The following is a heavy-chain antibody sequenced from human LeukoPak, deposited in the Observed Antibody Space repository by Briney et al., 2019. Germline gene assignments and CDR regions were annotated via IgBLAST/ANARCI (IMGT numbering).Heavy chain of an antibody. V-gene: IGHV1-69*04. D-gene: IGHD3-3*01. Sequence: ASVKVSCKASGGTFSSYAISWVRQAPGQGLEWMGRIIPILGMANYAQKFQGRVTITADKSTSTAYMELSSLRSEDTAVYYCARDLPLYDFWSGYSPHFDYWGQGTLVTISS. CDR1: GGTFSSYA. CDR3: ARDLPLYDFWSGYSPHFDY. CDR2: IIPILGMA. J-gene: IGHJ4*02.